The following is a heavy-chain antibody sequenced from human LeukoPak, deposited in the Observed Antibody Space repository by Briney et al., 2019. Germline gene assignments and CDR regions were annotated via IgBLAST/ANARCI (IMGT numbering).Heavy chain of an antibody. CDR3: ARFFYGFDP. CDR1: GCTFSSYE. J-gene: IGHJ5*02. V-gene: IGHV3-48*03. D-gene: IGHD3-16*01. Sequence: PGGSLRLSCAASGCTFSSYEMNWVRQAPGMGLEWVSYISNSGSTIYHADSVKGRFTISRDKSKNTMYLQMNSLRVEDTAVYYCARFFYGFDPWGQGTLVTVSS. CDR2: ISNSGSTI.